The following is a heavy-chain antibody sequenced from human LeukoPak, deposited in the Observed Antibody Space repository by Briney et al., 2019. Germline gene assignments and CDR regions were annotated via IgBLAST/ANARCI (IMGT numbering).Heavy chain of an antibody. CDR2: IIPIFGTA. CDR3: ARSKDSWYRLDY. D-gene: IGHD6-13*01. V-gene: IGHV1-69*05. J-gene: IGHJ4*02. Sequence: SVKVSCKASGGTFSSYAISWMRQAPGQGLEWMGRIIPIFGTANYAQKFQGRVTITTDESTSTAYMELSSLRSEDTAVYYCARSKDSWYRLDYWGQGTLVTVSS. CDR1: GGTFSSYA.